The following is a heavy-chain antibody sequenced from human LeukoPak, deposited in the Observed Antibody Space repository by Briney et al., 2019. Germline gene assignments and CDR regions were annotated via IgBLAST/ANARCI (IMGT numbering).Heavy chain of an antibody. CDR1: GFTFSSYG. V-gene: IGHV3-30*18. J-gene: IGHJ4*02. Sequence: PGRSLRLSCAASGFTFSSYGMHWVRLAPGKGLEWVAVIWYDGSNQYYADSVKGRFTISRDNSKNTLDLQMNSLRAEDTAVYYCAKVRGGIVATILFPFDYWGQGTLVTVSS. CDR3: AKVRGGIVATILFPFDY. CDR2: IWYDGSNQ. D-gene: IGHD5-12*01.